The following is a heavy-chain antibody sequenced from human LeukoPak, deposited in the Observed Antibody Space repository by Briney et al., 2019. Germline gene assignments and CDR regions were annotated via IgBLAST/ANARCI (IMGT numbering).Heavy chain of an antibody. J-gene: IGHJ4*02. CDR1: GFTFRRYS. CDR3: ARDDLTNGYNGNF. CDR2: INEGSNNI. D-gene: IGHD5-24*01. Sequence: GGSLRLSCAASGFTFRRYSMNWIRQAPGKGLEWISYINEGSNNIFYADSVKGRFAISRDNAKNSLHLQMNSLRVDDTAVYYCARDDLTNGYNGNFWGQGTLVTVSS. V-gene: IGHV3-48*01.